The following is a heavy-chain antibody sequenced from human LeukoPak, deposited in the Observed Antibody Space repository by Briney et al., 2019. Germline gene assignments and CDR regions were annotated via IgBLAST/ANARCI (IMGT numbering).Heavy chain of an antibody. D-gene: IGHD2-21*01. CDR1: GFTFSSYA. V-gene: IGHV3-30-3*01. J-gene: IGHJ3*02. CDR3: ARGGVFHAPGDAFDI. Sequence: PGGSLRLSCAASGFTFSSYAMHWVRQAPGKGLEWVAVISYDGSNKYYADSVKGRFTISRDNSKNTLYLQMNSLRAEDTAVYYCARGGVFHAPGDAFDIWGQGTMVTVSS. CDR2: ISYDGSNK.